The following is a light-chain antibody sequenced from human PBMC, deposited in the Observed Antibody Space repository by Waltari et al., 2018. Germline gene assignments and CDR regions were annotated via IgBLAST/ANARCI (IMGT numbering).Light chain of an antibody. V-gene: IGKV4-1*01. J-gene: IGKJ3*01. CDR1: QSVLYSSNNKNY. CDR3: QQYYTTPPA. Sequence: DIVMTQSPDSLAVSLGERATINCKSSQSVLYSSNNKNYLAWYQQKPGQPPKLLIYWASTRESGVPARFSGSGSGTDFTLTISSLLAEDVALYYCQQYYTTPPAFGPGTKVDIK. CDR2: WAS.